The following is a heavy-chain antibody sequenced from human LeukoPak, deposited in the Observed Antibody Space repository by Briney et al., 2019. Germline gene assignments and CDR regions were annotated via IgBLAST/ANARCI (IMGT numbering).Heavy chain of an antibody. CDR3: ARVRGYYGSGSYYGAYLMDV. Sequence: SVKVSCKASGGTFSSYAISWVRQAPGQGLEWMGGIIPIFGTANYAQKFQGRVTITADKSTSTAYMELSSLRSEDTAVYYCARVRGYYGSGSYYGAYLMDVWGKGTTVTVSS. CDR2: IIPIFGTA. J-gene: IGHJ6*03. D-gene: IGHD3-10*01. V-gene: IGHV1-69*06. CDR1: GGTFSSYA.